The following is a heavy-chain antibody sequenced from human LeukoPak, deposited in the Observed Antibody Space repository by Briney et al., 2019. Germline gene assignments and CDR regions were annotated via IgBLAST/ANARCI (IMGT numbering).Heavy chain of an antibody. CDR2: ISWDSDYI. J-gene: IGHJ6*02. CDR1: GSTFDDCA. CDR3: AKGRGFENYYYYGMDV. V-gene: IGHV3-9*01. Sequence: GGSLRLSCAASGSTFDDCAMHWVRQAPGKGLEWVAGISWDSDYIGYADSVKGRFTISRDKAKHSLYLQMNSLRAEDTALYFCAKGRGFENYYYYGMDVWGQGTTVTVSS. D-gene: IGHD6-25*01.